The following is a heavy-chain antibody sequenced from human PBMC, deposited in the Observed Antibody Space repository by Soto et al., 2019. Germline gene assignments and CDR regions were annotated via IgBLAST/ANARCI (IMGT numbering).Heavy chain of an antibody. CDR1: GFTFSSYS. CDR2: ISSSSSTI. CDR3: ARRKGAAGTAQYYYYGMDV. J-gene: IGHJ6*02. D-gene: IGHD6-13*01. V-gene: IGHV3-48*02. Sequence: EVQLVESGGGLVQPGGSLRLSCAASGFTFSSYSMNWVRQAPGKGLEWVSYISSSSSTIYYADSVKGRFTISRDNAKNSLYLQMNSLRDEDTAVYYCARRKGAAGTAQYYYYGMDVWGQGTTVTVSS.